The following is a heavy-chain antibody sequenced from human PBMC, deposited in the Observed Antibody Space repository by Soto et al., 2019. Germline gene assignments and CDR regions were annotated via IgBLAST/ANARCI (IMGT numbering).Heavy chain of an antibody. CDR1: GFTFSSYA. D-gene: IGHD1-1*01. V-gene: IGHV3-30-3*01. J-gene: IGHJ4*02. CDR2: VSYDGSNT. CDR3: ARKGDGYNYYFDY. Sequence: GGSLRLSCAASGFTFSSYAMHWVRQAPGKGLEWVAVVSYDGSNTYYADSVKGRFTISRDNSKNTLYLEMNSLRAENTAVYYCARKGDGYNYYFDYWGQGTLVTVSS.